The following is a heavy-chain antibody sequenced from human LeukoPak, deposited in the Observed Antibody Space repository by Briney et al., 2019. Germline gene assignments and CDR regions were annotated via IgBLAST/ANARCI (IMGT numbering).Heavy chain of an antibody. Sequence: GGSLRLSCAASGLTFSTYAMAWVRQAPGKGLEWVSAISGSGGSTYYADSVKGRFTISRDNSKNTLYLQMNSLRAEDTAVYYCAKGPQPRITIFGVVILPLDYWGQGTLVTVSS. V-gene: IGHV3-23*01. D-gene: IGHD3-3*01. CDR3: AKGPQPRITIFGVVILPLDY. J-gene: IGHJ4*02. CDR1: GLTFSTYA. CDR2: ISGSGGST.